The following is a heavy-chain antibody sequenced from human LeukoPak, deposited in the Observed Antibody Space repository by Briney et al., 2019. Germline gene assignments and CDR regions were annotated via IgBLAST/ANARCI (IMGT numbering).Heavy chain of an antibody. CDR3: ARGVGKMHRPPQTTYYYYYYYMDV. J-gene: IGHJ6*03. CDR2: INTNTGNP. V-gene: IGHV7-4-1*02. D-gene: IGHD1-1*01. Sequence: ASVKVSCKASGYTFTSYAMNWVRQAPGQGLEWMGWINTNTGNPTYAQGFTGRFVFSLDTSVSTAYLQISSLKAEDTAVYYCARGVGKMHRPPQTTYYYYYYYMDVWGKGTTVTVSS. CDR1: GYTFTSYA.